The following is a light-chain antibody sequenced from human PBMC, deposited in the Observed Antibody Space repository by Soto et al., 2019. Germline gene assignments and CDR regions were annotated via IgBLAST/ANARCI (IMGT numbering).Light chain of an antibody. CDR2: DAS. J-gene: IGKJ1*01. V-gene: IGKV1-5*01. CDR1: QSISSW. CDR3: QQYNSYSPGT. Sequence: IQMHESPSTLSASVRARATVTGRASQSISSWLAWYQQKPRKAPTLLLYDASSLESGVPPTFSGSGSGTEFTLTTSSLQAHDFATYYCQQYNSYSPGTFGQGTRVEIK.